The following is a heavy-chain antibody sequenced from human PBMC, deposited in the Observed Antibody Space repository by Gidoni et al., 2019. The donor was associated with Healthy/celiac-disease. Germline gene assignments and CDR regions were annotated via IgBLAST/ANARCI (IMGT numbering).Heavy chain of an antibody. CDR3: AKVGDDYGGTRYWYFDL. CDR2: ISYDGSNK. Sequence: QVQLVESGGGVVQPGRSLRLSCAASGFPFSSYGMHWVRQAPGKGLEWVAVISYDGSNKFYADSVKGRFTISRDNSKNTLYLQMNSLRAEDTAVYYCAKVGDDYGGTRYWYFDLWGRGTLVTVSS. CDR1: GFPFSSYG. D-gene: IGHD4-17*01. V-gene: IGHV3-30*18. J-gene: IGHJ2*01.